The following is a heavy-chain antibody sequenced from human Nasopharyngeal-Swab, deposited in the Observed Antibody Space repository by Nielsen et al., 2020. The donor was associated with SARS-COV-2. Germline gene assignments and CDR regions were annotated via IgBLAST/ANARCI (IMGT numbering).Heavy chain of an antibody. CDR3: ARDQGRYSSGWYLDY. CDR1: GFTFSSYE. D-gene: IGHD6-19*01. Sequence: GGSLRLSCAASGFTFSSYEMNWVRQAPGKGLEWVSYISSSGSTIYYADSVKGRFTISRDNAKNSLYLQMNSLRAGDTAVYYCARDQGRYSSGWYLDYWGQGTLVTVSS. J-gene: IGHJ4*02. V-gene: IGHV3-48*03. CDR2: ISSSGSTI.